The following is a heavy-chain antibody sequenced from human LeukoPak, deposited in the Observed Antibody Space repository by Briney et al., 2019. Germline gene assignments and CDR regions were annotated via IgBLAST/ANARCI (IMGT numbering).Heavy chain of an antibody. Sequence: ASVKVSRKASGYTFTSYGISWVRQAPGQGLEWMGWISAYNGNTNYAQKLQGRVTMTTDTSTSTAYMELRSLRSDDTAVFYCARGYYDSSDFEYFQHWGQGTLVTVSS. V-gene: IGHV1-18*01. D-gene: IGHD3-22*01. CDR1: GYTFTSYG. J-gene: IGHJ1*01. CDR3: ARGYYDSSDFEYFQH. CDR2: ISAYNGNT.